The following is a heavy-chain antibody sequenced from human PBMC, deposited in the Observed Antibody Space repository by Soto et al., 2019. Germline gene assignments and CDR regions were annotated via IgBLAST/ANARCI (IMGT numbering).Heavy chain of an antibody. D-gene: IGHD2-2*01. CDR3: AKTVVEEFYGMDV. Sequence: PGGSLRLSCVASGFNFRSYGMHWVRQAPGKGLEWVAAIVQDGGNKYYADSVKGRFTISRDNSKNTLYVQMNSLRTEDTAVYYCAKTVVEEFYGMDVWGRGTAVTVYS. V-gene: IGHV3-30*18. CDR1: GFNFRSYG. J-gene: IGHJ6*02. CDR2: IVQDGGNK.